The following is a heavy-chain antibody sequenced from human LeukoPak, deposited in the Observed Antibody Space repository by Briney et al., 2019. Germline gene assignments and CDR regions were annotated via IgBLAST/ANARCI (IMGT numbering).Heavy chain of an antibody. D-gene: IGHD1-26*01. Sequence: AGGSLRLSCAASGFTFSSYWMHWVRQAPGKGLVWVSRINSDGSTTNYADYVKGRFTISRDNAKNTLYLQMNSLGAEDTAVYYCARRSSGSPPYYFDYWGQGTLVTVSS. J-gene: IGHJ4*02. CDR2: INSDGSTT. CDR1: GFTFSSYW. V-gene: IGHV3-74*01. CDR3: ARRSSGSPPYYFDY.